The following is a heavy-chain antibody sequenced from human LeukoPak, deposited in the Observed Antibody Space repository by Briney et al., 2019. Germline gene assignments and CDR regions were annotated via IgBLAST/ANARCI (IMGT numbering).Heavy chain of an antibody. CDR1: GFTFSSYE. CDR2: ISSSGSTI. V-gene: IGHV3-48*03. D-gene: IGHD3-10*01. CDR3: ARIPYGKGDMDV. Sequence: GGSLRLSCAASGFTFSSYEMNWVRQAPGKGLEWVSYISSSGSTIYYADSVKGRFTISRDNAKNSLYLQMNSLRSEDTAVYYCARIPYGKGDMDVWGKGTTVTVSS. J-gene: IGHJ6*03.